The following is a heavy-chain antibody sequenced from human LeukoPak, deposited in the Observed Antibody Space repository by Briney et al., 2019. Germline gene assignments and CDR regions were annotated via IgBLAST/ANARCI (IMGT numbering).Heavy chain of an antibody. Sequence: PSGTLSLTCTVSGGSISSGSYYWSWIRQPAGKGLEWIGRIYSSGSTNYNTSLKSRVTISVDTSKNQFSLKLSSVTAADTAVYYCARGRYYYGSGSTWFDPWGQGTLVTVSS. CDR2: IYSSGST. D-gene: IGHD3-10*01. CDR3: ARGRYYYGSGSTWFDP. J-gene: IGHJ5*02. V-gene: IGHV4-61*02. CDR1: GGSISSGSYY.